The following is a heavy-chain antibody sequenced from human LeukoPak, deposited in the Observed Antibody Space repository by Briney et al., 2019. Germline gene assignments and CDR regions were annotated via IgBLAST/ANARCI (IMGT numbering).Heavy chain of an antibody. CDR1: GYTFTGYY. CDR3: ARAYYYDSSGYSGDLYYFDY. D-gene: IGHD3-22*01. Sequence: ASVKVSCKASGYTFTGYYMHWVRQAPGQGLEWMGWINPNSGGTNYAQKFQGRVTMTRDTSISTAYMELSRLRSDDTAVYYCARAYYYDSSGYSGDLYYFDYWGQGTLVTVSS. J-gene: IGHJ4*02. CDR2: INPNSGGT. V-gene: IGHV1-2*02.